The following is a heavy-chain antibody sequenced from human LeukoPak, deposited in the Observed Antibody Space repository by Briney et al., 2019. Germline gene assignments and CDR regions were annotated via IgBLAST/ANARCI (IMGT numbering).Heavy chain of an antibody. V-gene: IGHV4-38-2*02. J-gene: IGHJ6*03. CDR1: GYSISSGYY. CDR2: RHSSGVL. CDR3: ARNGYYCIDV. D-gene: IGHD2-8*01. Sequence: SETLSLTCNVSGYSISSGYYWAWFRQPPGKGLEWIGSRHSSGVLSYNPSLQSRVTISVDKSKNQFSLNVNSLTAADTAVYYCARNGYYCIDVWGKGTTVTVSS.